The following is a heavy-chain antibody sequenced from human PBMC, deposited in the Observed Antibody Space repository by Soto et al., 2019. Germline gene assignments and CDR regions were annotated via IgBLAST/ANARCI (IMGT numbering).Heavy chain of an antibody. CDR2: ISGTSDTI. CDR3: ATQEVGGSYVYTFDP. D-gene: IGHD1-26*01. CDR1: DFTFSDYY. Sequence: PGGSLRLSCVASDFTFSDYYMSWIRQSPGQGLEWVSSISGTSDTIYYRDSVKGRFTISRDNTKNSLYLQMNSLRADDTAVYYCATQEVGGSYVYTFDPWGQGTLVTVSS. V-gene: IGHV3-11*04. J-gene: IGHJ5*02.